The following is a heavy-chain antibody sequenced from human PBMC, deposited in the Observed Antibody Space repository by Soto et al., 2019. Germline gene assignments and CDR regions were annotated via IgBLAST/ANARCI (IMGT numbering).Heavy chain of an antibody. CDR2: IVVGNGHT. CDR1: GFTFGSSA. CDR3: AGRYCSGGSCYNYYGMDV. J-gene: IGHJ6*02. D-gene: IGHD2-15*01. Sequence: ASVKVSCKASGFTFGSSAVQWVRQARGQRLEWIGWIVVGNGHTNYAQKFQERVTITRDMSTGTAYMELSGLRSEDTAVYYCAGRYCSGGSCYNYYGMDVWGRGTTVTVSS. V-gene: IGHV1-58*01.